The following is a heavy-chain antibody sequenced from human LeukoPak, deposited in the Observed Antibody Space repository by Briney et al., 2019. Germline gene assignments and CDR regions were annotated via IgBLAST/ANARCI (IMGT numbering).Heavy chain of an antibody. CDR3: ARESHETREDY. D-gene: IGHD1-1*01. CDR2: ISANNGDT. V-gene: IGHV1-18*01. Sequence: AASVKVSCTASGYTFTSYGISWVRQAPGQGLEWMGWISANNGDTDYPPKLQDRVTMTTDTYTSTAYMELRSLRSDDTAMYYCARESHETREDYWGQGTLVTVSS. J-gene: IGHJ4*02. CDR1: GYTFTSYG.